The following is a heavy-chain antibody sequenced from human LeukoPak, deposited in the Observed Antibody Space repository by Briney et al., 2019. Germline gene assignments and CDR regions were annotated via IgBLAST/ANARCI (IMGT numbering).Heavy chain of an antibody. CDR3: ARDSRGWYRSPDP. CDR2: ITGSGSNI. Sequence: GGSLRLSCAASGFTFSSYEMNWVRQAPGKGLEWVSYITGSGSNINYADSVKGRFTISRDNAKNSLYLQMNSLRAEDTAVYYCARDSRGWYRSPDPWGQGTLVTVSS. CDR1: GFTFSSYE. J-gene: IGHJ5*02. V-gene: IGHV3-48*03. D-gene: IGHD3-22*01.